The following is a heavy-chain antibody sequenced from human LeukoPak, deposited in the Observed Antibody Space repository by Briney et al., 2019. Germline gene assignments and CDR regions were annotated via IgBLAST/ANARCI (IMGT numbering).Heavy chain of an antibody. CDR3: ATVASGSYYFDY. J-gene: IGHJ4*02. CDR2: IIPILGIA. D-gene: IGHD1-26*01. Sequence: GASAKVSCKASGGTFSSYAISWVRQAPGQGLEWMGRIIPILGIANYAQKFQGRVTITADKSTSTAYMELSSLRSEDTAVYYCATVASGSYYFDYWGQGTLVTVSS. CDR1: GGTFSSYA. V-gene: IGHV1-69*04.